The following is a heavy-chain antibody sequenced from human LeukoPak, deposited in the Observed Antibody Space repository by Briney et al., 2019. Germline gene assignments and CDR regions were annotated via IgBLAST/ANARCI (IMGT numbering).Heavy chain of an antibody. Sequence: PSETLSLTCAVSSGSISSGGYSWSWIRQPPGKGLEWIGYIYHSGSTYYNPSLKSRVTISVDRSKNQFSLKLSSVTAADTAVYYCARAWGGGSPGFDYWGQGTLVTVSS. CDR1: SGSISSGGYS. CDR2: IYHSGST. J-gene: IGHJ4*02. D-gene: IGHD2-15*01. V-gene: IGHV4-30-2*01. CDR3: ARAWGGGSPGFDY.